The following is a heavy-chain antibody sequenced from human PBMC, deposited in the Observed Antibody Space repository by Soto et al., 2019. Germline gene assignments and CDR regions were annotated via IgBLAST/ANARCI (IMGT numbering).Heavy chain of an antibody. CDR1: GDSVSSNSAT. J-gene: IGHJ5*02. Sequence: SQTLSLTCAISGDSVSSNSATWNWIRQSPSRGLEWLGRTYYRSKWYDDYAVSVKSRITINPDTSKNQFSLQLNSVTPEDAAVYYCARQTYSSGWFGFVAWGQGTLVTVSS. CDR3: ARQTYSSGWFGFVA. V-gene: IGHV6-1*01. CDR2: TYYRSKWYD. D-gene: IGHD6-19*01.